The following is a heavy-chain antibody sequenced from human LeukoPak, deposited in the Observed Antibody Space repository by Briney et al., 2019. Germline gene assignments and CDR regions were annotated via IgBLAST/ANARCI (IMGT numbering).Heavy chain of an antibody. CDR2: ISWNSGST. CDR1: GFTFDDYA. D-gene: IGHD6-19*01. CDR3: AKARYRSGWYYFDY. V-gene: IGHV3-23*01. Sequence: GGSLRLSCAASGFTFDDYAMHWVRQAPGKGLEWVSGISWNSGSTYYADSVKGRFTISRDNSKNTLYLQMNSLRAEDTAVYYCAKARYRSGWYYFDYWGQGTLVTVSS. J-gene: IGHJ4*02.